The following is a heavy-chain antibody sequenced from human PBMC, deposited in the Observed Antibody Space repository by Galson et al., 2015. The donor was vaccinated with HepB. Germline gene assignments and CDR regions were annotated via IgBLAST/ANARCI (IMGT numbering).Heavy chain of an antibody. V-gene: IGHV3-64*01. CDR1: GFTFSNYA. CDR2: ISSNGGST. J-gene: IGHJ6*02. D-gene: IGHD4-23*01. Sequence: SLRLSCAASGFTFSNYAMNWVRQAPGKGLEFVSVISSNGGSTYYANSVKGRFTITRDNSKNTLYLQMGSLRAEDMAVYYCARGAPVGYYYYYGMDVWGQGTTVTVSS. CDR3: ARGAPVGYYYYYGMDV.